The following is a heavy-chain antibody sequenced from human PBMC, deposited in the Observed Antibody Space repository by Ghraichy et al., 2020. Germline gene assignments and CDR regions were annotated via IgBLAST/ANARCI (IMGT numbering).Heavy chain of an antibody. CDR2: INPSGGTT. D-gene: IGHD6-19*01. J-gene: IGHJ4*02. CDR1: GYTFTSYY. V-gene: IGHV1-46*03. CDR3: ARGCSGCSVDY. Sequence: ASVKVSCKASGYTFTSYYIHWVRQAPGQGLELMGIINPSGGTTIYAQKFQVRVTMTRDTSTSTVYMELSSLRSEDTAVYYCARGCSGCSVDYWGQGTLVTVSS.